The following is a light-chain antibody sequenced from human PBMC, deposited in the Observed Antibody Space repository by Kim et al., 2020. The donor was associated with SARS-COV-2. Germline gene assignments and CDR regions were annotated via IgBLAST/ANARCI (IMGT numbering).Light chain of an antibody. V-gene: IGKV3-15*01. Sequence: EIVLTQSPATLSVSPGERATLSCRASQGVSSNLAWYQQKPGQAPRLLIYGASTRATGIPARFSGSGSGTEFTLTISSLQSEDFAVYYCQQYNNWHLTFGQGTRLEIK. CDR3: QQYNNWHLT. CDR2: GAS. J-gene: IGKJ5*01. CDR1: QGVSSN.